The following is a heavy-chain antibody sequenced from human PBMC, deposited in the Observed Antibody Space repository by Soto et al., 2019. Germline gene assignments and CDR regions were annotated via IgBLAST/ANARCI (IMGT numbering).Heavy chain of an antibody. CDR2: IYYSGST. CDR3: ARVGGINWFDP. CDR1: GGSISSGGYY. Sequence: SETLSLTCTVSGGSISSGGYYWSWIRQHPGKGLEWIGYIYYSGSTYYNPSLKSRATISVDTSKNQFSLKLSSVTAADTAVYYCARVGGINWFDPWGQGTLVTVSS. D-gene: IGHD1-20*01. V-gene: IGHV4-31*03. J-gene: IGHJ5*02.